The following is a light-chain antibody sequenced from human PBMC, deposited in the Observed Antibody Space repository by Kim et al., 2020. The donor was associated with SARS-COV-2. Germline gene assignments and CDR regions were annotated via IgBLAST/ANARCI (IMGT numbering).Light chain of an antibody. Sequence: PRERATLSCRASQSVSSNSLAWYQQRPGQAPRLLIYGASSRATGIPDRFSGSGSGTDFTLTISILEPEDFAVYYCQQYGSSPKLTFGGGTKVDIK. CDR1: QSVSSNS. J-gene: IGKJ4*01. CDR3: QQYGSSPKLT. V-gene: IGKV3-20*01. CDR2: GAS.